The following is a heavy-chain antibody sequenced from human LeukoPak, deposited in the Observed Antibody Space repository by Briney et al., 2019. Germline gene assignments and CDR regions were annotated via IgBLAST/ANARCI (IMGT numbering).Heavy chain of an antibody. Sequence: PGGSLRLSCAASGFTFSSYAMHWVRQAPGKGLEWVAVISYDGSNKYYADSVKGRFTISRDNSKNTLYLQMNSLRAEDTAVYYCAKRRAPPATDVVRYYYGMDVWGQGTTVTVSS. CDR1: GFTFSSYA. CDR3: AKRRAPPATDVVRYYYGMDV. CDR2: ISYDGSNK. V-gene: IGHV3-30-3*02. J-gene: IGHJ6*02. D-gene: IGHD2-2*01.